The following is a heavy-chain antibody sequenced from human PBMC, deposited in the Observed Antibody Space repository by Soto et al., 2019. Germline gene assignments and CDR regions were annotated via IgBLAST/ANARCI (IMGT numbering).Heavy chain of an antibody. CDR3: ASPAVAGTHTPALD. CDR1: GGSFSGYY. V-gene: IGHV4-34*01. J-gene: IGHJ4*02. CDR2: INHSGST. Sequence: SETLSLTCAVYGGSFSGYYWSWIRQPPGKGLEWIGEINHSGSTNYNPSLKSRVTISVDTSKNQFSLKLSSVTAADTAVYYCASPAVAGTHTPALDWGQGTLVTGSS. D-gene: IGHD6-19*01.